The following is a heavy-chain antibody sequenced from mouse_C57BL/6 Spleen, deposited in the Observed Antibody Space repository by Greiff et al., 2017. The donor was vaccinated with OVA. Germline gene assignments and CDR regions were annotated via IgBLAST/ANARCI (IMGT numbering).Heavy chain of an antibody. J-gene: IGHJ4*01. CDR3: ARSAITTASMDY. CDR2: INPNNGGT. V-gene: IGHV1-18*01. Sequence: VQLKESGPELVKPGASVKIPCKASGYTFTDYNMDWVKQSHGKSLEWIGDINPNNGGTIYNQKFKGKATLTVDKSSSTAYMELRSLTSEDTAVYYCARSAITTASMDYWGQGTSVTVSS. CDR1: GYTFTDYN. D-gene: IGHD1-2*01.